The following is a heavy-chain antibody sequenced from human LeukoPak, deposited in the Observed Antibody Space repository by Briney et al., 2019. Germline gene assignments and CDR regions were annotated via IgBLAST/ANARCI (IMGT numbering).Heavy chain of an antibody. V-gene: IGHV1-69*06. Sequence: SVKVSCKSSGGTFSSDAINWVRQAPGQGLEWMGGIIPVFGTSNFAQKFQGRITITADKSTSTAYMELSSLRSEDTAVYYCARDPRSLNYDFWCGYYGSCFFDYWGQGTLVTVSS. J-gene: IGHJ4*02. CDR2: IIPVFGTS. CDR3: ARDPRSLNYDFWCGYYGSCFFDY. D-gene: IGHD3-3*01. CDR1: GGTFSSDA.